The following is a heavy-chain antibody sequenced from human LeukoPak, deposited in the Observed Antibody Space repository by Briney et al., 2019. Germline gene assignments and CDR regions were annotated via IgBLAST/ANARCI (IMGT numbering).Heavy chain of an antibody. J-gene: IGHJ4*02. CDR3: ARGYSSSWYKSDYFDY. D-gene: IGHD6-13*01. CDR2: ISSSSSTI. CDR1: GFTFSSYS. V-gene: IGHV3-48*01. Sequence: GGSLRLSCAASGFTFSSYSMNWVRQAPGKGLEWVSYISSSSSTIYYADSVKGRFTISRDNAKNSLYLQINSLRAEDTAVYYCARGYSSSWYKSDYFDYWGQGTLVTVSS.